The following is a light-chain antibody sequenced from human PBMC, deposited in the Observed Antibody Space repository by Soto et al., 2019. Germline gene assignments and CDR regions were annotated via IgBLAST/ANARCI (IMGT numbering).Light chain of an antibody. J-gene: IGLJ2*01. V-gene: IGLV2-8*01. Sequence: QLVLTQPPSASGSPGQSVTISCTGTSSDVGGYNYVSWYQQHPGKAPKLMIYEVSKRPSGVPDRFSGSKSGNTASLTVSGLQAADEADYYCSSYAGSNNFVVFGGGTKLTVL. CDR1: SSDVGGYNY. CDR2: EVS. CDR3: SSYAGSNNFVV.